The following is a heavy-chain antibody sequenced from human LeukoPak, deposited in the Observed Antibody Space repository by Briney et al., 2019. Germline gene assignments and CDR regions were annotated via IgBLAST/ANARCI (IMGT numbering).Heavy chain of an antibody. CDR1: GFTFSSSA. D-gene: IGHD5-18*01. CDR2: ISGSGGST. Sequence: GSLRLSCAASGFTFSSSAMSWVRQAPGKGLEWVSAISGSGGSTYYADSVKGRFTISRDNSKNTLYLQMNVLRAEDTAVYYCAKAKTQAMVLPGNYWGQGTLVTVSS. CDR3: AKAKTQAMVLPGNY. V-gene: IGHV3-23*01. J-gene: IGHJ4*02.